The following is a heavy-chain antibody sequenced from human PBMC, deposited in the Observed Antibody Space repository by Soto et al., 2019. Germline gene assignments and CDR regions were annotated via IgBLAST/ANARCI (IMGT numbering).Heavy chain of an antibody. CDR2: ISIHNGNT. Sequence: QAQLLQSGGELKKSGASVKVSCKASGYTFNTYGISWVRQAPGQGLEWMAWISIHNGNTNFAQKFQGRVTLTTDTTTSTGNMELRSLRSDDTAVYYCARMTPVDNSHDDVDVWGKGTTVTVSS. CDR3: ARMTPVDNSHDDVDV. D-gene: IGHD1-1*01. J-gene: IGHJ6*04. V-gene: IGHV1-18*04. CDR1: GYTFNTYG.